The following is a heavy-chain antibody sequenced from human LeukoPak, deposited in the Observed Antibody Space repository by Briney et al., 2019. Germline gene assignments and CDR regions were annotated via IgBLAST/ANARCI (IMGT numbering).Heavy chain of an antibody. Sequence: SETLSLTCTVSGGSISNNYWSWIRQPARKGLEWIGRIYSSGSSNYNPSLKSRVTMSADTSKNQFSLKLSSVTAADTAVYYCARGPFASAHWFDPWGQGTLVTVYS. CDR3: ARGPFASAHWFDP. V-gene: IGHV4-4*07. CDR1: GGSISNNY. CDR2: IYSSGSS. J-gene: IGHJ5*02.